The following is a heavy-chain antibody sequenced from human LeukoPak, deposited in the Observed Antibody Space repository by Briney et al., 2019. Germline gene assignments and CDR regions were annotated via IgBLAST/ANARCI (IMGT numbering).Heavy chain of an antibody. D-gene: IGHD3-3*01. Sequence: GASVKVSCKASGYTCTSYAISWVRQAPGQGLEWMGWISTYNGHTNCAQKLQGRVTMTTDTSTSTAYMELRSLRSDDTAVYYCAREDNLMDFWSGYSDYWGQGTLVTVSS. CDR2: ISTYNGHT. V-gene: IGHV1-18*01. CDR1: GYTCTSYA. CDR3: AREDNLMDFWSGYSDY. J-gene: IGHJ4*02.